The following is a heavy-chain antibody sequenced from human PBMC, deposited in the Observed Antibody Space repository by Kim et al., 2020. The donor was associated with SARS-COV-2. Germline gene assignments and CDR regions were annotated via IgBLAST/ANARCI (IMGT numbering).Heavy chain of an antibody. J-gene: IGHJ6*02. V-gene: IGHV1-69*13. CDR2: IIPIFGTA. Sequence: SVKVSCKASGGTFSSYAISWVRQAPGQGLEWMGGIIPIFGTANYAQKFQGRVTITADESTSTAYMELSSLRSEDTAVYYCARVGGYCSSTSCYTEYYYYGMDVWGQGTTVTVSS. D-gene: IGHD2-2*02. CDR3: ARVGGYCSSTSCYTEYYYYGMDV. CDR1: GGTFSSYA.